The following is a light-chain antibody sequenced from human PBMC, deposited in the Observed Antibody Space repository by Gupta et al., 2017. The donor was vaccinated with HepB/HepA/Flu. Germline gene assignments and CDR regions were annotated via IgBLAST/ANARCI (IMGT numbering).Light chain of an antibody. Sequence: QSVLTPPPSVSGAPGQRVTISCTGSSSNIGAGYDVHWYQQLPGTAPKLLIYGNSNRPSGVPDRFSGSKSGTSASLAITGLQAEDEADYYCQSYDSSLSVGVFGTGTKVTVL. J-gene: IGLJ1*01. CDR1: SSNIGAGYD. CDR3: QSYDSSLSVGV. CDR2: GNS. V-gene: IGLV1-40*01.